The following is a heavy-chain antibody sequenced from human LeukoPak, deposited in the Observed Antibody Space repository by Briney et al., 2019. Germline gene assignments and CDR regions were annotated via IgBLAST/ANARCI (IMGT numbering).Heavy chain of an antibody. D-gene: IGHD3-10*01. J-gene: IGHJ6*02. Sequence: ASVKVSCKASGYTFTSYGISWVRQAPGQGLEWMGWISAYNGNTNYAQKFQGRVTITADESTSTAYMELSSLRSEDTAVYYCARGVIGPYGSGNMFSGYYYYYGMDVWGQGTTVTVSS. V-gene: IGHV1-18*01. CDR1: GYTFTSYG. CDR3: ARGVIGPYGSGNMFSGYYYYYGMDV. CDR2: ISAYNGNT.